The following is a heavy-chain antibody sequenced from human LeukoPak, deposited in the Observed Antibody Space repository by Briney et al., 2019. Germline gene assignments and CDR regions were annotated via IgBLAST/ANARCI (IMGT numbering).Heavy chain of an antibody. J-gene: IGHJ4*02. V-gene: IGHV3-23*01. Sequence: PGGSLRLSCAAYGFTFSSYAMSWVRQAPGKGLEWASAISGSGGSTYYADSVKGRFTISRDNSKNTLYLQMNSLRAEDTAVYYCAKDLRGGFRPIYFDYWGQGTLVTVSS. D-gene: IGHD3-16*01. CDR3: AKDLRGGFRPIYFDY. CDR1: GFTFSSYA. CDR2: ISGSGGST.